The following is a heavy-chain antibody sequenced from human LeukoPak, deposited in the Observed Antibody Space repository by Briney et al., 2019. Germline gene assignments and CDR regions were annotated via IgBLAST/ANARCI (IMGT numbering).Heavy chain of an antibody. V-gene: IGHV4-4*07. D-gene: IGHD5-18*01. CDR2: IYTSGST. J-gene: IGHJ4*02. CDR1: GGSISSYY. CDR3: ARGSGYTYVSPFDS. Sequence: PSETLSLTCTVSGGSISSYYWSWIRQPAGKGLEWIGRIYTSGSTNYNPSLKSRVTMSVDTSKNQFSLKLSYVTAADTAVYYCARGSGYTYVSPFDSWGQGTLVTVSS.